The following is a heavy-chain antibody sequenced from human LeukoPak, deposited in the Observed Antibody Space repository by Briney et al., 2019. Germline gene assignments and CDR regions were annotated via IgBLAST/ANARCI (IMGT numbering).Heavy chain of an antibody. CDR3: ARSGSSWYYFDY. D-gene: IGHD6-13*01. J-gene: IGHJ4*02. CDR1: GFTFSNYA. Sequence: GVSLRLSCAASGFTFSNYALNWVRQAPGKGLEWVSYISSGGTTIYYADSVKGRFTFSRDNAKNSLYLQMNSLRAEDTAVYYCARSGSSWYYFDYWGQGTLVTVSS. V-gene: IGHV3-48*03. CDR2: ISSGGTTI.